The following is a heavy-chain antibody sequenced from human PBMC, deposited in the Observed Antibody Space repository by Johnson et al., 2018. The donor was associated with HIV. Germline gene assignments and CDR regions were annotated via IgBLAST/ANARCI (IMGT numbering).Heavy chain of an antibody. CDR3: ASCSKQWLVRPNAFDI. Sequence: QVQLVESGGGVVQPGRSLRIYCAVSDFNFNIYAMHWVRLAPGKGLQWVAVISYDGSNKYYADSVKGRFTISRDNSKNTLYLQMNSLRAEDTAVYYCASCSKQWLVRPNAFDIWGQGTMVTVSS. D-gene: IGHD6-19*01. CDR1: DFNFNIYA. J-gene: IGHJ3*02. CDR2: ISYDGSNK. V-gene: IGHV3-30*04.